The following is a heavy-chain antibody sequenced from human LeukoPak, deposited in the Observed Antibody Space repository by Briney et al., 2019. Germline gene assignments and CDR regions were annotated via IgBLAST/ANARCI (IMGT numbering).Heavy chain of an antibody. CDR2: ISSSSSTI. Sequence: QSGGSVTLYSAACRFTFSSYSMKWLRQAPGKERKGVSYISSSSSTIYYADSVKGRFTISRDNAKNSLYLQMNSLRAEDTAVYYCARPSIVGARFFDYWGQGTLVTVSS. CDR1: RFTFSSYS. J-gene: IGHJ4*02. V-gene: IGHV3-48*01. D-gene: IGHD1-26*01. CDR3: ARPSIVGARFFDY.